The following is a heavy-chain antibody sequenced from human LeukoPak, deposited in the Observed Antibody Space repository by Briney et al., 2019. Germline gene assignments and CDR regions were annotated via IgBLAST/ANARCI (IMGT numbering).Heavy chain of an antibody. D-gene: IGHD3-22*01. Sequence: PGGSLRLSCAASGFTFSSYGMHWVRQAPGKGLEWVAVISYDGSNKYYADSVKGRFTISRDNSKNTLYLQMNSLRAEDTAVYYCAKGSLRITMMVVAENYFDYWGQGTLVTVSS. CDR3: AKGSLRITMMVVAENYFDY. CDR2: ISYDGSNK. CDR1: GFTFSSYG. V-gene: IGHV3-30*18. J-gene: IGHJ4*02.